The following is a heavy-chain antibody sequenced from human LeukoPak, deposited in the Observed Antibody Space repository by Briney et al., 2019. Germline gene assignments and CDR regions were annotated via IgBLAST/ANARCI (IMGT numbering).Heavy chain of an antibody. V-gene: IGHV3-30*02. CDR3: ARDGDPRYSAPYNWFDP. D-gene: IGHD2-15*01. Sequence: QPGGPLRLSCAASGFSFSGYGMHWVRQGPGKGLEWVAFIRSDGSNKYYADSVKGRFTVSRDNSKKTLYLQMNSLRGEDTAVYYCARDGDPRYSAPYNWFDPWGQGTLVTVSS. CDR2: IRSDGSNK. CDR1: GFSFSGYG. J-gene: IGHJ5*02.